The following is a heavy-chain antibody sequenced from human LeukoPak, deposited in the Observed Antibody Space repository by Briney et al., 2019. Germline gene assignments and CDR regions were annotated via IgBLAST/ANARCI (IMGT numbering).Heavy chain of an antibody. V-gene: IGHV4-59*01. CDR2: IYYSGST. J-gene: IGHJ5*02. D-gene: IGHD6-19*01. CDR1: GGSISSYY. CDR3: ARGLRVAVAGTLFWFDP. Sequence: SETLSLTCTVSGGSISSYYWSWIRQPPGKGLKWIGNIYYSGSTNYNPSLKSRVTISVDTSKNQFSLKLSSVTAADTAVYYCARGLRVAVAGTLFWFDPWGQGTLVTVSS.